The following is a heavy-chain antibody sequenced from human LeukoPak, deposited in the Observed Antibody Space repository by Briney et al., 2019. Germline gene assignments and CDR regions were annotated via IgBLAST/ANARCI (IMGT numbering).Heavy chain of an antibody. D-gene: IGHD6-19*01. CDR1: GFTFSSYR. V-gene: IGHV3-7*03. CDR2: IKQDGSEK. CDR3: ARDVAGFDY. J-gene: IGHJ4*02. Sequence: GGSLRLSCAASGFTFSSYRMSWVRQAPGKGLEWVANIKQDGSEKYYVDSVKGRFTISRDNAKNSLYLQMNNLRAEDTAVYYCARDVAGFDYWGQGTLVTVSS.